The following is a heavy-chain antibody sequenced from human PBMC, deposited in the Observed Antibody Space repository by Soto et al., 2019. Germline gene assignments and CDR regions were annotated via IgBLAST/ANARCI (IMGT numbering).Heavy chain of an antibody. CDR2: IYHSGST. D-gene: IGHD4-4*01. Sequence: PSETLSLTCAVSGGSISSGGYSWSWIRQPPGKGLEWIGYIYHSGSTYYNPSLKSRVTISVDRFKNQFSLKLSSVTAADTAVYYCARALYSSFPRYYYYGMDVWGQGTTVTVSS. V-gene: IGHV4-30-2*01. CDR1: GGSISSGGYS. CDR3: ARALYSSFPRYYYYGMDV. J-gene: IGHJ6*02.